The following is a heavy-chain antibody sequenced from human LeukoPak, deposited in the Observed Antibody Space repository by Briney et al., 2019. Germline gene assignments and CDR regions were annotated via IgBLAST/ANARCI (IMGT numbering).Heavy chain of an antibody. D-gene: IGHD6-19*01. CDR3: ARVETLGYPVAGNIRGWFDP. Sequence: GASVKVSCKASGYTFTSYYMHWVRQAPGQGLEWMGIINPSGGSTSYAQKFQGRVTVTRDTSTSTVYMELSSLRSEDTAVYYCARVETLGYPVAGNIRGWFDPRGQGTLVTVSS. CDR2: INPSGGST. V-gene: IGHV1-46*01. CDR1: GYTFTSYY. J-gene: IGHJ5*02.